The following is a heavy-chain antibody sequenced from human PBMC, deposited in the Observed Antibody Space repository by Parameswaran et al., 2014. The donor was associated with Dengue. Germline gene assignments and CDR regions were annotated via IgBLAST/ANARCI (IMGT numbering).Heavy chain of an antibody. J-gene: IGHJ4*02. CDR2: INHSGST. Sequence: RWIRQPPGKGLEWIGEINHSGSTNYNPSLKSRVTISVDTSKNQFSLKLSSVTAADTTVYYCARGQYAGYYGSGSYYNYWGQGTLVTVSS. CDR3: ARGQYAGYYGSGSYYNY. D-gene: IGHD3-10*01. V-gene: IGHV4-34*01.